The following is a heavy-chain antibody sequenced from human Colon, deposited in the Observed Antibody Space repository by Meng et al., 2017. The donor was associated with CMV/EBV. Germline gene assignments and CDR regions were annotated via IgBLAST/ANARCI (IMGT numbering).Heavy chain of an antibody. D-gene: IGHD5-18*01. CDR2: IYHSGTT. Sequence: RESGTRMVKPSGTLSIICSVSGVSISSDNWWTWVRQPPGKGLEWIGEIYHSGTTNYNPSLKSRVTISVDKSKNQVSLNLSSVTAADTAVYFCAKILLGYSLSPLVGLDPWGQGTLVTVSS. J-gene: IGHJ5*02. CDR1: GVSISSDNW. CDR3: AKILLGYSLSPLVGLDP. V-gene: IGHV4-4*02.